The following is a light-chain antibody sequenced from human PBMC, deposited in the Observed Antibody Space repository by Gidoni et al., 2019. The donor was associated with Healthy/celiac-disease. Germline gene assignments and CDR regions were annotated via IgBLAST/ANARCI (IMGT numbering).Light chain of an antibody. CDR2: GAS. V-gene: IGKV3-20*01. Sequence: IVLTQSPGTLSLSPGERATLSCRARQSVSSSYLAWYQQKPGQDPRLLIYGASSRATVIPDRVSGSGSGTDFTLTISRLEPEDFAVYYCQQYGSSYTVXQXTKLEIK. J-gene: IGKJ2*01. CDR1: QSVSSSY. CDR3: QQYGSSYT.